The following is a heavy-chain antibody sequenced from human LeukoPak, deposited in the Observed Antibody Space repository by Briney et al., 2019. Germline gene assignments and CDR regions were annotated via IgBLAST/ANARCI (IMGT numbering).Heavy chain of an antibody. Sequence: GGSLRLSCVASAGFNFSGYAMHWVRQAPGKGPEWVAEISYDGTNKNYADSVKGRFTISRDNSDDTLYLQMNSLRTDETALYYCARDGWIQVSRTKFDSWGQGTLVTVSS. J-gene: IGHJ4*02. CDR1: AGFNFSGYA. CDR3: ARDGWIQVSRTKFDS. V-gene: IGHV3-30-3*01. CDR2: ISYDGTNK. D-gene: IGHD5-18*01.